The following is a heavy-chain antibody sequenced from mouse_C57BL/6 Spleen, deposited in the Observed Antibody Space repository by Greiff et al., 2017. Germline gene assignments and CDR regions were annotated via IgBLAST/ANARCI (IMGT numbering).Heavy chain of an antibody. CDR1: GFSLTSYG. CDR3: ARPTGSWFAY. J-gene: IGHJ3*01. Sequence: QVQLQQSGPGLVQPSQSLSITCTVSGFSLTSYGVHWVRQSPGQGLEWLGVIWSGGSTDYNAAFISRLSISKDNSKCQVFFKMNSRQADDTAIYYCARPTGSWFAYWGQGTLVTVSA. V-gene: IGHV2-2*01. D-gene: IGHD2-10*01. CDR2: IWSGGST.